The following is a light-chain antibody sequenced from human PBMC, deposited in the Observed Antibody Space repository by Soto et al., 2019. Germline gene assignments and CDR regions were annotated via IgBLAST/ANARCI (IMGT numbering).Light chain of an antibody. J-gene: IGKJ2*01. CDR2: DAS. CDR3: QQRSNWPPYT. Sequence: EIVLTQSPATLSLSPGERATLSCRASQSVSSYLAWYQQKPGQAPRLLIYDASNRATGIPARFNGSGSGTDFTLTISSLEPEDFAVYYCQQRSNWPPYTFGQGNKLEIK. CDR1: QSVSSY. V-gene: IGKV3-11*01.